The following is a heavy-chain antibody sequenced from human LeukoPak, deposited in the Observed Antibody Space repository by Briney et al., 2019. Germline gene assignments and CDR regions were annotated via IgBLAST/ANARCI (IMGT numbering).Heavy chain of an antibody. Sequence: TSETLSLTCAVYGGSFSGYYWSWIRQPPGKGLEWIGEINHSGSTNYNPSLKSRVTISVDTSKNQFSLKLSSVTAADTAVYYCARFLWFGELPHYHYYGMDVWGQGTTVTVSS. CDR2: INHSGST. CDR3: ARFLWFGELPHYHYYGMDV. J-gene: IGHJ6*02. CDR1: GGSFSGYY. V-gene: IGHV4-34*01. D-gene: IGHD3-10*01.